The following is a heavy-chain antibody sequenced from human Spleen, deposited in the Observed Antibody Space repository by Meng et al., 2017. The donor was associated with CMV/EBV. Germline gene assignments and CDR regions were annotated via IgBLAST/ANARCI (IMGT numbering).Heavy chain of an antibody. J-gene: IGHJ5*02. D-gene: IGHD2-2*01. CDR3: ARDGGCSSTTCYKADWFDP. CDR2: IYDTGSS. V-gene: IGHV4-59*01. Sequence: ESLKISCTVSGGSIRNYYWSWIRQPPGKGLEWIGHIYDTGSSKYNPSLRSRVTISVDTSKNQLSLRLTSVTAADTAVYYCARDGGCSSTTCYKADWFDPWGQGALVTVSS. CDR1: GGSIRNYY.